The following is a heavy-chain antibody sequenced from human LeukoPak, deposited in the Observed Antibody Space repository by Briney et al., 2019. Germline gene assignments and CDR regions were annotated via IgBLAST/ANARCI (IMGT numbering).Heavy chain of an antibody. CDR3: ARDRWYYYDSSGYYYYYYGMDV. D-gene: IGHD3-22*01. J-gene: IGHJ6*02. V-gene: IGHV3-66*01. CDR1: AFTVSSNY. Sequence: GSLSLSCAASAFTVSSNYMSWLRQAPGKGLAWVSVIYSGGSTYYADSVKGRFTISRDNSKTTLYLQMNSLRAEDTAVYYCARDRWYYYDSSGYYYYYYGMDVSGQGTTVTVSS. CDR2: IYSGGST.